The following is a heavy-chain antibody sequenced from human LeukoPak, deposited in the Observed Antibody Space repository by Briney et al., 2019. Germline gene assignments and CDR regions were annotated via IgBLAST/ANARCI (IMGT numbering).Heavy chain of an antibody. V-gene: IGHV3-30*04. CDR3: ARDRMGAILYFDY. CDR1: GFTFSSYA. J-gene: IGHJ4*02. Sequence: GGSLRLSCAASGFTFSSYAMHWVRQAPGKGLEWVTFISYDESNKYYADSVKGRFNISRDNSKNTLYLQMNSLTAEDTAVYYCARDRMGAILYFDYWGQGTLVTVSS. D-gene: IGHD1-26*01. CDR2: ISYDESNK.